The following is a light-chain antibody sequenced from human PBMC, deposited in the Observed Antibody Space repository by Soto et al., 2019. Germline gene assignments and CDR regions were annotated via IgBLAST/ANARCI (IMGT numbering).Light chain of an antibody. Sequence: IQMTQSPATLSASVGDRVAITCRASQSIGIWLAWYQKKPGKAPRLLIYKASTLQTVVPSRISGSGSGTEFTLTISRQQPDDFATYYCQQYNEYSWTFGQGTKVEIK. CDR2: KAS. J-gene: IGKJ1*01. V-gene: IGKV1-5*03. CDR1: QSIGIW. CDR3: QQYNEYSWT.